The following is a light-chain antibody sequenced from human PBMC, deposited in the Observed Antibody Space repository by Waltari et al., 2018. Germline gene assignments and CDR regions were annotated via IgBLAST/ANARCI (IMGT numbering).Light chain of an antibody. CDR1: KVGAKS. Sequence: SYEVTQPPSVSVSPGQTATLTCSGDKVGAKSVCWYQQKAGQSPVLLLYRDNMRPSGIPERFSGSNAGNTATLTISGTQALDEADYHCQAWDSGIVFGGGTKLTVL. J-gene: IGLJ2*01. V-gene: IGLV3-1*01. CDR3: QAWDSGIV. CDR2: RDN.